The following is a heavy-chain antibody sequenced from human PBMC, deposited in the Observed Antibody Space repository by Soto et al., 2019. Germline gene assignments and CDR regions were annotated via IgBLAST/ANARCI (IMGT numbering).Heavy chain of an antibody. CDR3: AKNGQPPYYYYGLDV. Sequence: ASVKVSCKASGYTFTSYYMHWVRQAPGQGLEWMGIINPSGGSTTYAQKFQDRVTMTRDTSTSTVYMELRSLTSDDTAIYYCAKNGQPPYYYYGLDVWGQGTKVTVSS. CDR2: INPSGGST. D-gene: IGHD2-8*01. CDR1: GYTFTSYY. V-gene: IGHV1-46*01. J-gene: IGHJ6*02.